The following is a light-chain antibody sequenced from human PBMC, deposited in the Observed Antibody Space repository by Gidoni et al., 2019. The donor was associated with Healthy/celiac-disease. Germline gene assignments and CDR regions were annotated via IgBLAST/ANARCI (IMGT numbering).Light chain of an antibody. CDR2: SNN. J-gene: IGLJ2*01. CDR3: AAWDDSLNGVV. CDR1: SSNIGSNT. V-gene: IGLV1-44*01. Sequence: QSVLTQPPSASGTPGQRVTISCSGSSSNIGSNTVNWYQQPPGTAPKLLIYSNNQRPSGVPDRFSGSKSGTSASLAISGLQSEDEADYYCAAWDDSLNGVVFGGGTKLTV.